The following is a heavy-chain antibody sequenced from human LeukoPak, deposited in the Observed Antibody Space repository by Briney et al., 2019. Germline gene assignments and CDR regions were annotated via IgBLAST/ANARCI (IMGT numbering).Heavy chain of an antibody. Sequence: GGSLRLSCAASDFTFSSYGMSWVRQAPGKGLEWVSAISGSGGSTYYADSVKGRFTISRDNSKNTLYLQMNSLRAEDTAVYYCAKEGRDCSGGSCYDDYWGQGTLVTVSS. J-gene: IGHJ4*02. V-gene: IGHV3-23*01. CDR1: DFTFSSYG. CDR2: ISGSGGST. D-gene: IGHD2-15*01. CDR3: AKEGRDCSGGSCYDDY.